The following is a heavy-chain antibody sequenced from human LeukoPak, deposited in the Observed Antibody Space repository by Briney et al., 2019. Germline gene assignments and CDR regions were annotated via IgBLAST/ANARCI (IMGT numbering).Heavy chain of an antibody. CDR1: GFTFSSYG. D-gene: IGHD6-13*01. J-gene: IGHJ4*02. CDR2: ISYDGSNK. Sequence: GRSLRLSCAASGFTFSSYGMHWVRQAPGKGLEWVAVISYDGSNKYYADSVKGRFTISRDDSKNTLYLQMNSLRAEDTAVYYCAKGAAAGTEFDYWGQGTLVTVSS. CDR3: AKGAAAGTEFDY. V-gene: IGHV3-30*18.